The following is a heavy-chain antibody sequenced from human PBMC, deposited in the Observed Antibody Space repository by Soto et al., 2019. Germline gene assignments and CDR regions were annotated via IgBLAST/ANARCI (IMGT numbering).Heavy chain of an antibody. CDR2: IYYSGST. D-gene: IGHD6-19*01. CDR1: GGSISSSGCY. CDR3: ARLSAVAVTGYYYYGMDV. Sequence: SETLSLTCSVFGGSISSSGCYWGWIRQPPGKGLEWIGSIYYSGSTYFNPSLQSRVTISVDTSKNQFSLKLSSATAADTAVYYCARLSAVAVTGYYYYGMDVWGQGTTVTVSS. J-gene: IGHJ6*02. V-gene: IGHV4-39*01.